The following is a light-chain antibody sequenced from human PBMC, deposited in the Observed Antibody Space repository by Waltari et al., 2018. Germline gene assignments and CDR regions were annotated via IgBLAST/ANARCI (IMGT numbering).Light chain of an antibody. Sequence: DIQMTQSPSTLSASVGDRVTITCRASQNISPWLAWHQQNTGKAPRLLIYKTSSLESGVPSRFSGGGSGTEFTLTISCLQLDDFATYYCQHYKTSFRTFGQGTRVEV. CDR3: QHYKTSFRT. J-gene: IGKJ1*01. CDR1: QNISPW. V-gene: IGKV1-5*03. CDR2: KTS.